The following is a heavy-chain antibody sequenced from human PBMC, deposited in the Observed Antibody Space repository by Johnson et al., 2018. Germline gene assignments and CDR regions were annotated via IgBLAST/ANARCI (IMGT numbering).Heavy chain of an antibody. CDR2: INQDGSEK. V-gene: IGHV3-7*03. D-gene: IGHD5-12*01. CDR1: GFTFSYYW. Sequence: VQLVESGGGLVQPGGSLRLSCAASGFTFSYYWMTWVRQAPGKGLEWVANINQDGSEKYYVDSVKGRFTISRDNAKNSLYLQMNSLGAEDTAVYYCARDQGGYDGHYYYVMDVWGQGTTVTVSS. J-gene: IGHJ6*02. CDR3: ARDQGGYDGHYYYVMDV.